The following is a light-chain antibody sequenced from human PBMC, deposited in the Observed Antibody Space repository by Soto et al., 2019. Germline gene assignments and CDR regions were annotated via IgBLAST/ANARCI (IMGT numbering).Light chain of an antibody. CDR3: QQYNSYSPWT. CDR2: DAS. Sequence: DIQMTQSPSTLSASVGDRVTISCRVSQSISSWLAWYQQKPGKAPKLLIYDASSLESGVPSRFIGSGFGTEFTLTISSLQPDDFATYYCQQYNSYSPWTFGQGTKVEIK. J-gene: IGKJ1*01. V-gene: IGKV1-5*01. CDR1: QSISSW.